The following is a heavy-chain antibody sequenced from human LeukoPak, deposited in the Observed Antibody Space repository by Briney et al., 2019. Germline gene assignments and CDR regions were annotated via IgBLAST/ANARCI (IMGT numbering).Heavy chain of an antibody. J-gene: IGHJ5*02. CDR1: GGSFSGYY. CDR3: ARRLLAYDYVWGSYRYGWFDP. D-gene: IGHD3-16*02. CDR2: INHSGST. V-gene: IGHV4-34*01. Sequence: PSETLSLTCAVYGGSFSGYYWSWIRQPPGKGLEWIGEINHSGSTNYNPSLTSRVTISVDTSKNQFSLKLSSVTAADTAVYYCARRLLAYDYVWGSYRYGWFDPWGQGTLVTVSS.